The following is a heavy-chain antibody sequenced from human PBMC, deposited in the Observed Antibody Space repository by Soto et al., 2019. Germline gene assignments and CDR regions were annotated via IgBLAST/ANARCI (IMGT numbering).Heavy chain of an antibody. J-gene: IGHJ6*01. Sequence: QVQLVESGGAVVQPGRSLRLACETSGFIFSDYGMHWVRQAPGKGLEWVAVIYYDGSNGHYSDSVRGRFTISRDNSKNILYLQMNSLRAEDTAIYYCARWWNDEEWVETMDVWGQGTTVTVSS. CDR3: ARWWNDEEWVETMDV. CDR2: IYYDGSNG. D-gene: IGHD1-1*01. V-gene: IGHV3-33*01. CDR1: GFIFSDYG.